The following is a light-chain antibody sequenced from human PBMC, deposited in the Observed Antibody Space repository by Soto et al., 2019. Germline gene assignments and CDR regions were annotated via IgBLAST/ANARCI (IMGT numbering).Light chain of an antibody. J-gene: IGKJ1*01. CDR3: QQYGSSSTWT. V-gene: IGKV3-20*01. CDR1: QSVSSAY. CDR2: AAS. Sequence: EIVLTQSPGTLSLSPGERATLSCRASQSVSSAYLAWYQHKPGQPPTLLIYAASSRVTGIPDRFSGSGSGTDFNLTISRQEPEDFPVYYCQQYGSSSTWTFGKGTKVEV.